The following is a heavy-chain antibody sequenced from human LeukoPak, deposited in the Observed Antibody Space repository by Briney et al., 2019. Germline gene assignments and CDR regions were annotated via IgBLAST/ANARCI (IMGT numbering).Heavy chain of an antibody. CDR3: ARDGYNPYFDY. Sequence: GGSLRLSCVASGFTFSSYWMSWVRQAPGKGLEWVANIKQDGSEKYYVDSVKGRFTISRDNAKNSLYLQMNSLRAEDTAVYYCARDGYNPYFDYWGQGTLVTVSS. CDR1: GFTFSSYW. CDR2: IKQDGSEK. D-gene: IGHD5-24*01. J-gene: IGHJ4*02. V-gene: IGHV3-7*01.